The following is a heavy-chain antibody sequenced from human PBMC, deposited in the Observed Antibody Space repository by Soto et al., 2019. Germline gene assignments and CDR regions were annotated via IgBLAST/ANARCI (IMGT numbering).Heavy chain of an antibody. CDR1: GGSISNHY. Sequence: SETLSLTCSVSGGSISNHYWSWIRQPPGKGLEWIGYIYYNGDSNYNPSLISRVTISVDTSKNQLSLELSSVTPADTAVYYCARWSEDFWSASLVGIGLDPWGQGTLVTVSS. D-gene: IGHD3-3*01. CDR3: ARWSEDFWSASLVGIGLDP. V-gene: IGHV4-59*11. J-gene: IGHJ5*02. CDR2: IYYNGDS.